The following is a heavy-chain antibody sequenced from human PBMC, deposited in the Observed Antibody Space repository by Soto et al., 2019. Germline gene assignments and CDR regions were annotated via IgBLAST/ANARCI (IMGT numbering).Heavy chain of an antibody. CDR3: LAAVLPVPMCVSFCHER. CDR2: VKSKSNGETV. J-gene: IGHJ4*02. Sequence: GGSLRLSCLASGINFNNAWMSWVRQAPGKGLEWVGRVKSKSNGETVDYAAPVKGRFAISRDDSRNTVYLHMNNLTTEDTAVYYCLAAVLPVPMCVSFCHERWGQGTRVTVYS. CDR1: GINFNNAW. V-gene: IGHV3-15*01. D-gene: IGHD2-2*01.